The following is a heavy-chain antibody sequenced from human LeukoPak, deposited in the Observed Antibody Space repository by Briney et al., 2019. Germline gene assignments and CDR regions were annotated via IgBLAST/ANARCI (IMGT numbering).Heavy chain of an antibody. CDR3: AKDYYDFWSGYSNDGFDI. J-gene: IGHJ3*02. CDR2: ISYDGSNK. D-gene: IGHD3-3*01. V-gene: IGHV3-30-3*01. CDR1: GFTFSSYA. Sequence: GGSLRLSCAASGFTFSSYAMHWVRQAPGKGLEWVAVISYDGSNKYYADSVKGRFTISRDNSKDTLYLQMNSLRAEDTALYYCAKDYYDFWSGYSNDGFDIWGQGTMVTVSS.